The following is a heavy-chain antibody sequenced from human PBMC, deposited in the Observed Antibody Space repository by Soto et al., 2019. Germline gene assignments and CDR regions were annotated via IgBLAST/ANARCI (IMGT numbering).Heavy chain of an antibody. CDR2: ILHTGGT. J-gene: IGHJ4*02. V-gene: IGHV4-30-2*01. CDR1: GGSISGGGFS. Sequence: SETLSLTCAVSGGSISGGGFSWSWIRQPPGKGLEWIGYILHTGGTQYNPSLKSRVSMSVDTSKNQFSRKLSSVTAVDTAVYYCATKDNGKYFFDYWGQGTLVTVSS. CDR3: ATKDNGKYFFDY. D-gene: IGHD1-26*01.